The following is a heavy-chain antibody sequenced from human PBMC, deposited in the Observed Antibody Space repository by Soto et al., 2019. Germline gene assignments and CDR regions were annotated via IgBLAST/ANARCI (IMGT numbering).Heavy chain of an antibody. CDR3: ARSPYSSGYYYAIDY. V-gene: IGHV1-69*13. Sequence: GASVKVSCKASGGTFSSYAISWVRQAPGQGLEWMGGIISIFGTANYAQKFQGRVTITADESTSTAYMELSSLRSEDSAVYYCARSPYSSGYYYAIDYWGQGTQVTVSS. D-gene: IGHD3-22*01. CDR2: IISIFGTA. CDR1: GGTFSSYA. J-gene: IGHJ4*02.